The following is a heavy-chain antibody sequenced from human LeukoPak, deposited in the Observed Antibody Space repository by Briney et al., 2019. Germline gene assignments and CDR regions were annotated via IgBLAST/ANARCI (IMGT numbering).Heavy chain of an antibody. V-gene: IGHV3-21*04. D-gene: IGHD2-15*01. CDR1: GFTFSSYS. J-gene: IGHJ4*02. CDR2: ITSSSSYI. CDR3: AKAPVTTCSGAYCYPFDY. Sequence: GGSLRLSCAASGFTFSSYSMNWVRQAPGKGLEWVSSITSSSSYIYYADSVKGRFTISRDNAKNSLYLQMNSLRAEDAAVYYCAKAPVTTCSGAYCYPFDYWGQGTLVTVSS.